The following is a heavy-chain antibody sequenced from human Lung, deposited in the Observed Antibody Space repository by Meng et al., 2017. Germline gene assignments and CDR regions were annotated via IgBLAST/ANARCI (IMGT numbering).Heavy chain of an antibody. J-gene: IGHJ4*02. V-gene: IGHV4-34*01. D-gene: IGHD4-11*01. CDR1: GGSFSDYY. CDR2: INHSGST. CDR3: ARGPTTMAHDFDY. Sequence: QVQLQQWCAGVLKPSETLSLTCVVSGGSFSDYYWSWIRQPPGKGLEWIGEINHSGSTNYNPSLESRATISVDTSQNNLSLKLSSVTAADSAVYHCARGPTTMAHDFDYWGQGTLVTVSS.